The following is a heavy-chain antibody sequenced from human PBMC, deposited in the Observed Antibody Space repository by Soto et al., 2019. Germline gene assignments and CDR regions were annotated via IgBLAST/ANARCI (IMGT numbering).Heavy chain of an antibody. V-gene: IGHV4-34*01. CDR3: ARGNGIYYYYYGMDV. J-gene: IGHJ6*02. CDR2: INHSGST. Sequence: SETLSLTCAVYGGSFSGYYWSWIRQPPGKGLEWIGEINHSGSTNYNPSLKSRVTISVDTSKNQFSLKLSSVTAADTAVYYCARGNGIYYYYYGMDVWGQGTTVTV. CDR1: GGSFSGYY. D-gene: IGHD1-1*01.